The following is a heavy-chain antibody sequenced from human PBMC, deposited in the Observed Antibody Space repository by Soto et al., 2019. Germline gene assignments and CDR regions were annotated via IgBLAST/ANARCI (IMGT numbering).Heavy chain of an antibody. CDR3: ARDAGGGDCSGGSGYSGYYYYGMDG. CDR2: IYYSGST. V-gene: IGHV4-59*01. CDR1: GGSISIYY. D-gene: IGHD2-15*01. Sequence: PSQSLSLTFTVSGGSISIYYWSWIRQPPGKGLEWIGYIYYSGSTNYNPSLKSRVTISVDTSKNQFSLKLSSVTAADPAVYYCARDAGGGDCSGGSGYSGYYYYGMDGSGPGTTVTV. J-gene: IGHJ6*02.